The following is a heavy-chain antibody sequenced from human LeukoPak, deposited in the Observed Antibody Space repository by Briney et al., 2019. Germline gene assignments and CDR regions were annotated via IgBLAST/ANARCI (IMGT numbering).Heavy chain of an antibody. CDR2: ISAYNGNT. CDR3: ARVSLGYGDGDY. V-gene: IGHV1-18*01. D-gene: IGHD4-17*01. Sequence: ASVKVSCKASGYTFTSYGISWVRRAPGQGLEWMGWISAYNGNTNYAQKLQGRVTMTTDTSTSTAYMELRSLRSDDTAVYYCARVSLGYGDGDYWGQGTLVTVSS. CDR1: GYTFTSYG. J-gene: IGHJ4*02.